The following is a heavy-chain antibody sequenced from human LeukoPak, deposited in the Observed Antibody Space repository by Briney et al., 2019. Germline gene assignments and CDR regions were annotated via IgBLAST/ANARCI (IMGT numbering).Heavy chain of an antibody. J-gene: IGHJ4*02. CDR3: ARGNWNYFDY. D-gene: IGHD1-20*01. CDR2: IYSSGST. Sequence: SETLPLTCTVSGDSISSGDYYWTWIRQPAGKGLEWIGRIYSSGSTNYNPSLKSRLTISLDMSKNQFSLKLSSVTAADTAVYYCARGNWNYFDYRGQGTLVPVSS. V-gene: IGHV4-61*02. CDR1: GDSISSGDYY.